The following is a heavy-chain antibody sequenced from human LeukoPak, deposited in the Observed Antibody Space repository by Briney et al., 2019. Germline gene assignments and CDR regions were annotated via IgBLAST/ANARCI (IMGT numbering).Heavy chain of an antibody. CDR2: IWYDGSNK. CDR1: GFTFSSYG. V-gene: IGHV3-33*01. Sequence: PGGSLRLSCAASGFTFSSYGMHWVRQAPGKGLEWVAVIWYDGSNKYYADSVKGRFTISRDNSKNTLYLQMNSLRAEDTAVYYCARDEEDTAISYWGQGTLVTVSS. D-gene: IGHD5-18*01. CDR3: ARDEEDTAISY. J-gene: IGHJ4*02.